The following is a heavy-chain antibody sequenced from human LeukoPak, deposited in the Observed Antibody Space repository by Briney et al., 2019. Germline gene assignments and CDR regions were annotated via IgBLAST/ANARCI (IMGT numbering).Heavy chain of an antibody. CDR1: GFIFSIYW. Sequence: PRGSLRLSCVASGFIFSIYWMSWVSQAPGKGLEWVATIKQEGSEKYYVDSVKGRFTNSRDNAKNSLYLQMNGLRAEDTAVYYCAREPVDTAMVLDYWGQGTLVTVSS. CDR3: AREPVDTAMVLDY. D-gene: IGHD5-18*01. V-gene: IGHV3-7*01. J-gene: IGHJ4*02. CDR2: IKQEGSEK.